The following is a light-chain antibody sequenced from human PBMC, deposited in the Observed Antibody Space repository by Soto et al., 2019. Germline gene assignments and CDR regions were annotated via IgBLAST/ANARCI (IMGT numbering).Light chain of an antibody. CDR3: SAYTTSTTLV. V-gene: IGLV2-14*01. J-gene: IGLJ2*01. CDR2: EVN. Sequence: SALTQPASVSGSPGQSITISCTGTSSDVGAYNYVSWYQHHPGKAPKLIIFEVNNRPSGVSNRFSGSKSGNTASLTISGLQPEDEADYSCSAYTTSTTLVFGGWTKLTVL. CDR1: SSDVGAYNY.